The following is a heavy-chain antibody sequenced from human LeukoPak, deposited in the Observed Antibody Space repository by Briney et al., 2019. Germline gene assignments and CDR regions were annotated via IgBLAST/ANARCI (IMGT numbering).Heavy chain of an antibody. J-gene: IGHJ3*02. D-gene: IGHD1-14*01. CDR1: GGSFSGYY. Sequence: SETLSLTCAVYGGSFSGYYWSWIRQPPGEGLEWIGEINHSGSTNYNPSLKSRVTISVDTSKNQFSLKLSSVTAADTAVYYCARVFKRAPKGYDAFDIWGQGTMVTVSS. V-gene: IGHV4-34*01. CDR3: ARVFKRAPKGYDAFDI. CDR2: INHSGST.